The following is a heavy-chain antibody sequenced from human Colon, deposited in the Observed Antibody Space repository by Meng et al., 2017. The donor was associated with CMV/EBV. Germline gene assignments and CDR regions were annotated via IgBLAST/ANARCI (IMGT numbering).Heavy chain of an antibody. Sequence: ASVKVSCKSSGYTFTDYYIHWVRQAPRQGLEWVGWINPYTGVTSYAQKFQGRVTMTRDTSITTAYMELTRLTSDDTAIYYCAKAVAPSDYYYRGMDVWGQGTTVTVSS. D-gene: IGHD5-12*01. CDR2: INPYTGVT. CDR1: GYTFTDYY. V-gene: IGHV1-2*02. CDR3: AKAVAPSDYYYRGMDV. J-gene: IGHJ6*02.